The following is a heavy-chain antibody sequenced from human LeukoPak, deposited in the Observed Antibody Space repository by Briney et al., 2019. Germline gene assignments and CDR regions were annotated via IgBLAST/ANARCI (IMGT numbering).Heavy chain of an antibody. J-gene: IGHJ4*02. CDR3: ARRGYYDSSGYYNFDY. D-gene: IGHD3-22*01. Sequence: YPVDSDTRSSPSFQAQVTISADKSISTAYLQWSSLKASDTAMYYCARRGYYDSSGYYNFDYWGQGTLVTVSS. V-gene: IGHV5-51*01. CDR2: YPVDSDT.